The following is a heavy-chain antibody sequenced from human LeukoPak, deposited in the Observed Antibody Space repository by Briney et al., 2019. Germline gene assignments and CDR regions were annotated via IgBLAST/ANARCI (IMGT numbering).Heavy chain of an antibody. J-gene: IGHJ4*02. D-gene: IGHD7-27*01. CDR1: GGSFSGYY. V-gene: IGHV4-34*01. CDR2: INHGGST. CDR3: ARGRKSGDLDY. Sequence: SETLSLTCAVYGGSFSGYYWSWIRQPPGKGLEWIGEINHGGSTNYNPSLKSRVTISVDTSKNQFSLKLSSVTAADTAVYYCARGRKSGDLDYWGQGTLVTVSS.